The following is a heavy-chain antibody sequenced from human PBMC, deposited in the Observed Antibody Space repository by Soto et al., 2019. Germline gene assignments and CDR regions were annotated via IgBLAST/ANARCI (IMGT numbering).Heavy chain of an antibody. CDR1: GFTFSAYG. D-gene: IGHD1-1*01. V-gene: IGHV3-33*01. CDR3: ARPRNMYNWNDGGVDI. CDR2: IWHDGSKK. Sequence: QVQVVESGGGVVQPGRSLRLSCAASGFTFSAYGMHWVRQAPVKGLEWVALIWHDGSKKYYADSVKGRFTISRDNSKNTLYLQMNSLRAEDTAVYYCARPRNMYNWNDGGVDIWGHGTTVTVAS. J-gene: IGHJ3*02.